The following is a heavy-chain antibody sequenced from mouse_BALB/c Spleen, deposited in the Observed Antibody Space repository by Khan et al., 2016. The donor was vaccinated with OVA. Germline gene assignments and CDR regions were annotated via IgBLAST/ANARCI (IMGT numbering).Heavy chain of an antibody. CDR3: ARSTYRYAFDY. CDR1: GDSITSGY. V-gene: IGHV3-8*02. CDR2: IIYTGYT. J-gene: IGHJ3*01. D-gene: IGHD2-12*01. Sequence: EVQLVESGPSLVKPSQTLSLTCSVTGDSITSGYWNWIRKFPENKLEYMGYIIYTGYTYYNPSFQSRISITRHTSKNQYYLQLNSVTDEDTATYDCARSTYRYAFDYWGQGTLVTVSA.